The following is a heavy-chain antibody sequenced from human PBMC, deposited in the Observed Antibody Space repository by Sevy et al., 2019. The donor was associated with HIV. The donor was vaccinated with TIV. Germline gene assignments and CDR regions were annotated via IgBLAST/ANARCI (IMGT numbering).Heavy chain of an antibody. CDR2: TYYRSKWYN. D-gene: IGHD3-22*01. Sequence: SQTLSLTCAISGDSVSSNSAAWNWIRQSPSRGLEWLGRTYYRSKWYNDYAVSVKRRITINPDTSKNQFSLQLNSVTPGDTAVYYGARDDRRYDSSGYFPVDYYYYGMDVWGQGTTVTVSS. CDR1: GDSVSSNSAA. V-gene: IGHV6-1*01. CDR3: ARDDRRYDSSGYFPVDYYYYGMDV. J-gene: IGHJ6*02.